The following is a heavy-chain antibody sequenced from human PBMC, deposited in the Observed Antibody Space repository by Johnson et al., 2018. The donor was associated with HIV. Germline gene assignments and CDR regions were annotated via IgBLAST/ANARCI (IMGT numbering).Heavy chain of an antibody. CDR2: IYSGGST. Sequence: VQLVESGGGLVQPGGSLRLSCVASGFTLSSYWIHWVRRAPGKGLEWVSVIYSGGSTYYADSVKGRFTISRDTSKNTLCLHMNSLRAEDTAVYYCARQSATGGPFDIWGQGTMVTVSS. J-gene: IGHJ3*02. CDR1: GFTLSSYW. V-gene: IGHV3-66*04. CDR3: ARQSATGGPFDI. D-gene: IGHD3-10*01.